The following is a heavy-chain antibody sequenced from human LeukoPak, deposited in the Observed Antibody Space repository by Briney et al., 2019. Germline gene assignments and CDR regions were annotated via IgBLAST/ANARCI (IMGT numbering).Heavy chain of an antibody. CDR2: ISYDGSNK. CDR3: AKGVPQYSSGFDY. J-gene: IGHJ4*02. D-gene: IGHD6-19*01. Sequence: PGGSLRLSCAASGFTFSSYGMHWVRQAPGKGLEWVAVISYDGSNKYYADSVKGRFTISRDNSKNTLYRQMNSLRAEDTAVYYCAKGVPQYSSGFDYWGQGTLVTVSS. V-gene: IGHV3-30*18. CDR1: GFTFSSYG.